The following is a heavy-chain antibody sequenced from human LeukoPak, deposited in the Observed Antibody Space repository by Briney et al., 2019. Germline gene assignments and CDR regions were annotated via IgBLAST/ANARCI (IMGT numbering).Heavy chain of an antibody. D-gene: IGHD6-13*01. Sequence: QTGGSLRLSCAASGFTFSSYAMSWVRQAPGKGLEWVSAISGSGGSTYYADSVKGRFTISRDNSKNTPYLQMNSLRAEDTAVYYCAKDMDSSSWAHFDYWGQGTLVTVSS. CDR2: ISGSGGST. CDR1: GFTFSSYA. V-gene: IGHV3-23*01. J-gene: IGHJ4*02. CDR3: AKDMDSSSWAHFDY.